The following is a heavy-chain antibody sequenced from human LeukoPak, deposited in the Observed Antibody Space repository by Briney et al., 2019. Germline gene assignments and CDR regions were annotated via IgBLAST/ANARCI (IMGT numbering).Heavy chain of an antibody. V-gene: IGHV4-31*11. J-gene: IGHJ4*02. CDR3: ASYGDYSYYFDY. CDR1: GVSISSGGYS. Sequence: SETLSLTCAVSGVSISSGGYSWGWIRQPPGKGLEWIGYIYYSGSTYYNPSLKSRVTISVDTSKNQFSLKLSSVTAADTAVYYCASYGDYSYYFDYWGQGTLVTVSS. CDR2: IYYSGST. D-gene: IGHD4-17*01.